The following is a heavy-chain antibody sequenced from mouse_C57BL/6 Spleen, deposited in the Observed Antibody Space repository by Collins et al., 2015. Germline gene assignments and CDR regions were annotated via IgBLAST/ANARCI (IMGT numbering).Heavy chain of an antibody. CDR3: ARHGYAMDY. CDR1: GYTFSSYW. J-gene: IGHJ4*01. CDR2: ILPESGST. V-gene: IGHV1-9*01. Sequence: QVQLQQSGAELMKPGASVKISCKATGYTFSSYWIEWVKQRPGHGLEWIGEILPESGSTNYNEKFKGKATFTADTSSNTAYMQLSSLTSEDSAVYYCARHGYAMDYWGQGTSVTVSS.